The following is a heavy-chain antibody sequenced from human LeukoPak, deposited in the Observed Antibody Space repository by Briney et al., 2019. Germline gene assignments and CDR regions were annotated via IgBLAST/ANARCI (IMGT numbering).Heavy chain of an antibody. V-gene: IGHV4-34*01. CDR1: GFTFITYW. J-gene: IGHJ5*02. D-gene: IGHD2-15*01. CDR3: ARGPYCSGGSCYARSLNWFDP. CDR2: INHSGST. Sequence: GSLRLSCTAPGFTFITYWMSWIRQPPGKGLEWIGEINHSGSTNYNPSLKSRVTISVDTSKNQFSLKLTSVTAADTAVYYCARGPYCSGGSCYARSLNWFDPWGQGTLVTVSS.